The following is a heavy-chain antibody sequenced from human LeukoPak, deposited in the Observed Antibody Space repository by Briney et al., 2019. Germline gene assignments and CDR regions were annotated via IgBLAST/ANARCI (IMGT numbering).Heavy chain of an antibody. CDR2: ISGSGGST. CDR3: TRDSALLGVAFDL. Sequence: GGSLRLSCAASGFTFSSYAMSWVRQAPGKGLEWVSAISGSGGSTYYADSVKGRFTISRDNSKNTLYLQMNSLRAEDTAVYFCTRDSALLGVAFDLWGQGTVVTVSS. V-gene: IGHV3-23*01. D-gene: IGHD2-15*01. J-gene: IGHJ3*01. CDR1: GFTFSSYA.